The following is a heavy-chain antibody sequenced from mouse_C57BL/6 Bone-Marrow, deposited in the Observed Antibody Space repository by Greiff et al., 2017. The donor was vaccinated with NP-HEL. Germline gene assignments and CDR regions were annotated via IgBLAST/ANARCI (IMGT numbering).Heavy chain of an antibody. CDR1: GYTFTSYW. CDR2: IYPGSGST. D-gene: IGHD2-5*01. Sequence: VQLQQPGAELVKPGASVKMSCKASGYTFTSYWITWVKQRPGQGLEWIGDIYPGSGSTNYNEKFKSKATLTVDTSSSTAYMQLSSLTSEDSAVYYCARSAYYSNYEGGYWGKGTTLTVSS. CDR3: ARSAYYSNYEGGY. J-gene: IGHJ2*01. V-gene: IGHV1-55*01.